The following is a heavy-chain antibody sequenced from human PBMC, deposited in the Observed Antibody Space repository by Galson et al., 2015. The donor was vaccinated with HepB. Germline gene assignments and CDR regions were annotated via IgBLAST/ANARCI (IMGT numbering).Heavy chain of an antibody. CDR2: ISAYNGNT. CDR3: ARDLSLDY. J-gene: IGHJ4*02. Sequence: CKAFGYTFTSHTFSWVRQAPGQGLEWMGWISAYNGNTNYAQKFQDRVTMTTDTSASTAYMELRSLRSDDTAVYYCARDLSLDYWGQGTLVTVS. CDR1: GYTFTSHT. V-gene: IGHV1-18*04. D-gene: IGHD3-3*02.